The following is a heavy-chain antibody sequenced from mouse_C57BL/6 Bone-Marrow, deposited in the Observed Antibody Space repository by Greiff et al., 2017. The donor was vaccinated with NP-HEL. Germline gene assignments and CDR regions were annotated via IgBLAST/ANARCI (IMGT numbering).Heavy chain of an antibody. CDR2: IWSDGST. Sequence: QVQLKESGPGLVAPSQSLSITCTVSGFSLTSYGVHWVRQPPGKGLEWLVVIWSDGSTTYNSALKSRLSISKDNSKSQVFLKMNSLQTDDTAMYYCARHSTVVATRGYFDYWGQGTTLTVSS. J-gene: IGHJ2*01. CDR1: GFSLTSYG. V-gene: IGHV2-6-1*01. D-gene: IGHD1-1*01. CDR3: ARHSTVVATRGYFDY.